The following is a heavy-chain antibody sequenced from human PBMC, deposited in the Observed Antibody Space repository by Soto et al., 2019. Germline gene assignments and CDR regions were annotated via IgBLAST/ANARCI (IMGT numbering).Heavy chain of an antibody. Sequence: EVPLLEAGGGLVQPGESLRLSCAASGFTFRNYGMSWVRQAPGKGLEWLSAIIGIGDTAYYADSVRGRFTISRDNSKNTLYLQLNDLGAEDTAIYYCAKDYDYGDSLPFDYWGQGTLVTVSS. CDR3: AKDYDYGDSLPFDY. V-gene: IGHV3-23*01. D-gene: IGHD4-17*01. CDR1: GFTFRNYG. CDR2: IIGIGDTA. J-gene: IGHJ4*02.